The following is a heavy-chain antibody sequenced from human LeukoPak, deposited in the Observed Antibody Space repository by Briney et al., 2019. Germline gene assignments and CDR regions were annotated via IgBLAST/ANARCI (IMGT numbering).Heavy chain of an antibody. CDR1: GFTFSGFG. J-gene: IGHJ4*02. CDR3: ARDSRDGYLFDY. V-gene: IGHV3-30*02. Sequence: GGSLRLSCAASGFTFSGFGMHWVRQAPGKGLEWVAFIRYDGSNKYYADSVKGRFTISRDNAKNSLYLQMNSLRAEDTAVYYCARDSRDGYLFDYWGQGTLVTVSS. CDR2: IRYDGSNK. D-gene: IGHD5-24*01.